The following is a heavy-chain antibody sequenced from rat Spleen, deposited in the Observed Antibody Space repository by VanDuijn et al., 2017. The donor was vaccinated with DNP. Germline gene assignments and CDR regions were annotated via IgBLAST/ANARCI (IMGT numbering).Heavy chain of an antibody. J-gene: IGHJ2*01. CDR1: GFTFNTYY. D-gene: IGHD1-12*01. Sequence: VQLVESGGGLVQPGRSMSLSCTASGFTFNTYYMAWVRQAPTKGLEWVASIRTGGEDTYYRDSVKGRFTVSRDNAKSTLYLQMDSLRSEDTATYYCTTLNFYASLAEYFDYWGQGVMVTVSS. CDR3: TTLNFYASLAEYFDY. CDR2: IRTGGEDT. V-gene: IGHV5-25*01.